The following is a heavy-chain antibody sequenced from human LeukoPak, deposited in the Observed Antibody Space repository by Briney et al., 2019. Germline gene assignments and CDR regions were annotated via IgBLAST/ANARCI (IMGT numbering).Heavy chain of an antibody. CDR1: GYTFTGYY. V-gene: IGHV1-2*02. Sequence: ASVKVSCKASGYTFTGYYMHWVRQAPGQGLEWMGWINPNSGGTNYAQKFQGRATMTRDTSISTAYMELSRLRSDDTAVYYCARDLGIYGIQLWFDYWGQGTLVTVSS. J-gene: IGHJ4*02. CDR2: INPNSGGT. D-gene: IGHD5-18*01. CDR3: ARDLGIYGIQLWFDY.